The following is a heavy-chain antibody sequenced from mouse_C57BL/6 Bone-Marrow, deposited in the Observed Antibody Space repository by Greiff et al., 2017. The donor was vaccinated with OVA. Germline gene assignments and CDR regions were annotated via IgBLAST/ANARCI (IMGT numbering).Heavy chain of an antibody. CDR1: GFSLSTSGMG. CDR3: ARREDYGSRTWYFDV. D-gene: IGHD1-1*01. J-gene: IGHJ1*03. V-gene: IGHV8-12*01. CDR2: IYWDDDK. Sequence: QVTLNVSGPGILQSSQTLSLTCSFSGFSLSTSGMGVSWIRQPSGKGLEWLAHIYWDDDKRYNPSLKSRLTISKDTSRNQVFLKITSVDTADTATYYCARREDYGSRTWYFDVWGTGTTVTVSS.